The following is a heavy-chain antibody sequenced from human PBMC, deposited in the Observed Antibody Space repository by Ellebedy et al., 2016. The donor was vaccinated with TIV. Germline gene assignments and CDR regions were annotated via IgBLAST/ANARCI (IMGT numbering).Heavy chain of an antibody. CDR1: GFNFPNAW. CDR2: IKNHLDGITM. Sequence: PGGSLRLSCAASGFNFPNAWMNWVRQAPGQGLEWVGRIKNHLDGITMDYAAPVEGRFSISRDDSRNMLYLQMDSLRSEDTAIYYCITDDTGYEWGHWGQGALVTVSS. D-gene: IGHD5-18*01. CDR3: ITDDTGYEWGH. V-gene: IGHV3-15*07. J-gene: IGHJ4*02.